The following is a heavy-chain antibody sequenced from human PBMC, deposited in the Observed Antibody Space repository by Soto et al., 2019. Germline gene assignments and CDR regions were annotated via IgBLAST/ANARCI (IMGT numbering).Heavy chain of an antibody. D-gene: IGHD5-12*01. CDR2: INHSGST. V-gene: IGHV4-34*01. CDR1: GGSFSGYY. J-gene: IGHJ5*02. Sequence: QVQLQQWGAGLLKPSETLSLTCAVYGGSFSGYYWSWIRQPPGKGLEWIGEINHSGSTNYNPSLTSRVTISVDTSKNQFSLKLSSVTAADTAVYYCARARGLNWFGPWGQGTLVTVSS. CDR3: ARARGLNWFGP.